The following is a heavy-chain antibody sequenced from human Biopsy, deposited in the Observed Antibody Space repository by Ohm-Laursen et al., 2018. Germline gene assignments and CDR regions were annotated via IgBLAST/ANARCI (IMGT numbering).Heavy chain of an antibody. CDR3: ARVGAGAPSIDYFDY. Sequence: TLSLTCTVSGGSIGSFFWSWIRQPPGKGLEWIGYIYYSGSTNYSPSLRSRVTISVDRSKNQFSLELSSVTAADTAVYYCARVGAGAPSIDYFDYWGQGALVTISP. D-gene: IGHD1-26*01. CDR2: IYYSGST. J-gene: IGHJ4*02. CDR1: GGSIGSFF. V-gene: IGHV4-59*01.